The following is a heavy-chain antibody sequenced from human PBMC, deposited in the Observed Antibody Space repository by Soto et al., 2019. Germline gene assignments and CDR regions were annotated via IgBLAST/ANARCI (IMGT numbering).Heavy chain of an antibody. D-gene: IGHD6-6*01. CDR1: GFTFSSYA. CDR3: AKGSASARPYYFDS. J-gene: IGHJ4*02. V-gene: IGHV3-23*01. Sequence: EVQLLESGGGLVQPGGSLRLSCAASGFTFSSYAMSWVRQAPGTGLEWGSAITGSGGSTYYADSVKGRFTISRDNSKSTLYLQMNSLRVEDTGPYYCAKGSASARPYYFDSWGQGSLFAVSS. CDR2: ITGSGGST.